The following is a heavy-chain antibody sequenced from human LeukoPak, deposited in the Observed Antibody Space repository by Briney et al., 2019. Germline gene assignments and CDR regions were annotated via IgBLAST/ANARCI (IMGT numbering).Heavy chain of an antibody. CDR2: INHSGSS. J-gene: IGHJ4*02. Sequence: SETLSLTCAVYGGSFSGYYWSWIRQPPGKGLEWIGEINHSGSSNYNPSLKSRVTISVDASKNQFSLNLTSVTAADTAVYYCASGWLRYYYFDTWGQGTLVTVSS. D-gene: IGHD2-21*01. CDR1: GGSFSGYY. CDR3: ASGWLRYYYFDT. V-gene: IGHV4-34*01.